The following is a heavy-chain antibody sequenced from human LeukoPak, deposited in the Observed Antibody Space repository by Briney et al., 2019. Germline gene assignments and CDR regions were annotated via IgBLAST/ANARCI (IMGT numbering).Heavy chain of an antibody. D-gene: IGHD3-3*01. CDR3: AKDRKPRGTIPYYFDY. CDR1: GFAFSSYA. J-gene: IGHJ4*02. CDR2: IYKSGDTT. V-gene: IGHV3-23*01. Sequence: PGGSLRLSCVASGFAFSSYAMTWVRQAPGRGLDWVSTIYKSGDTTYYADSVKGRFAISRDNSKNTLYLQMNSLRAEDTAVYYCAKDRKPRGTIPYYFDYWGQGTLVTVSS.